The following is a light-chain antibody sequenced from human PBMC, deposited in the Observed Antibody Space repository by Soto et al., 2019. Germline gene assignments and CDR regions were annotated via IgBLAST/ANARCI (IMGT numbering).Light chain of an antibody. Sequence: SYELTQTPSVSVAPGQTARITCGGNNIGSKSVHWYQQKPGQAPVLVVYDDSDRPSGIPERFSGSNSGNTATLTISRVEAGDEADYYCQVWDSSSDLVIFGGGTKLTVL. CDR3: QVWDSSSDLVI. J-gene: IGLJ2*01. V-gene: IGLV3-21*02. CDR2: DDS. CDR1: NIGSKS.